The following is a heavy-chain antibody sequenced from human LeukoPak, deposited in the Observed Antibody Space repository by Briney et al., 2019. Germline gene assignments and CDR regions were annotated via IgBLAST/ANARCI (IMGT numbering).Heavy chain of an antibody. Sequence: PGGSLRLSCEASGLSLSNYPMHWVRQAPGKGLEWITLITYDGAFDGGKTYYADSVKGRFTISRDNSKNTLYLQMNSLRAEDTAVYYCAKKVSYGSGVSYGMDVWGQGTTVTVSS. D-gene: IGHD3-10*01. V-gene: IGHV3-30-3*02. CDR3: AKKVSYGSGVSYGMDV. CDR1: GLSLSNYP. CDR2: ITYDGAFDGGKT. J-gene: IGHJ6*02.